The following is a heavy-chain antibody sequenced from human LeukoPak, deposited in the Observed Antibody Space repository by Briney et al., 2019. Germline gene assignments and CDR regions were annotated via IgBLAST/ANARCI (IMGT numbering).Heavy chain of an antibody. CDR3: ARARFNYDSSGLYYYYGMDV. D-gene: IGHD3-22*01. V-gene: IGHV1-2*02. CDR1: GYTFTSYA. J-gene: IGHJ6*02. Sequence: ASVKVSCKASGYTFTSYAMHWVRQAPGQRLEWMGWINPNSGGTNYAQKFQGRVTMTRDTSISTAYMELSRLRSDDTAVYYCARARFNYDSSGLYYYYGMDVWGQGTTVTVSS. CDR2: INPNSGGT.